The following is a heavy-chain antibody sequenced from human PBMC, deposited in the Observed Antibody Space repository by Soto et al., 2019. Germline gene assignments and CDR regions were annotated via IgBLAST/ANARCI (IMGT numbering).Heavy chain of an antibody. Sequence: ASVKVSCKAPGDTFTSYYLNWVRQAPGQGLEWMGIINPHGGSTKYAQKFQGRITMTRDTSRSTVYMELSSLRSDDTAIYYCARSSGGNFGIIIEGSNWFDPWGQGTLVTVSS. V-gene: IGHV1-46*01. D-gene: IGHD3-3*01. CDR2: INPHGGST. J-gene: IGHJ5*02. CDR1: GDTFTSYY. CDR3: ARSSGGNFGIIIEGSNWFDP.